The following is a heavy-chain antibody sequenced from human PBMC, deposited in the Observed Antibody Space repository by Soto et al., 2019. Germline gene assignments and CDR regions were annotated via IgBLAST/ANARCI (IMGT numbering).Heavy chain of an antibody. CDR1: GYTFYNSP. CDR3: ARVQSSGDDFKLAFDI. J-gene: IGHJ3*02. Sequence: QVQLVQSGAQVKKPGASVQVSCKASGYTFYNSPLHWVRRAPGRRLEWMGRIHAGNGYTKYSQSFQGRVTITRNTDASTVHTDLGSLRSEDTAVYYCARVQSSGDDFKLAFDIWGQGTMVTVSS. D-gene: IGHD5-12*01. V-gene: IGHV1-3*01. CDR2: IHAGNGYT.